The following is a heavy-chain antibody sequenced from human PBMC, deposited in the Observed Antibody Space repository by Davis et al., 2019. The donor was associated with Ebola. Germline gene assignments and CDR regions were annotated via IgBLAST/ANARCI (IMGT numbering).Heavy chain of an antibody. V-gene: IGHV3-7*03. D-gene: IGHD5-12*01. CDR1: GFTFSSYW. J-gene: IGHJ4*02. Sequence: GGSLRLSCAAFGFTFSSYWMSWVRQAPGKGLEWVANIKQDGSEKYYVDSVKGRFTISRDNAKNSLYLQMNSLRAEDTAVYYCARRGYSALDWGQGTLVTVSS. CDR3: ARRGYSALD. CDR2: IKQDGSEK.